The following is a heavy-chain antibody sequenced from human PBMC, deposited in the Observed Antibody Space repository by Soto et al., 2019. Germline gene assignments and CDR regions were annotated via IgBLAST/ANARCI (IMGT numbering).Heavy chain of an antibody. CDR1: GFTFDDYA. Sequence: VQLVESGGGLVQPGRSLRLSCAASGFTFDDYAMHWVRQAPGKGLEWVSGISWNSGSIGYADSVKGRFTISRDNAKNSLYLQMNSLRAEDTALYYCAKDTLSSNYGDYGGVGAFDIWGQGTMVTVSS. CDR3: AKDTLSSNYGDYGGVGAFDI. J-gene: IGHJ3*02. D-gene: IGHD4-17*01. V-gene: IGHV3-9*01. CDR2: ISWNSGSI.